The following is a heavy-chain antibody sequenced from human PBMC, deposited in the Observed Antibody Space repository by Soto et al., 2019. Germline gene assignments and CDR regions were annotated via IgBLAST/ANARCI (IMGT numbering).Heavy chain of an antibody. V-gene: IGHV1-2*02. CDR2: INPNSGGT. CDR3: ARSVTGSGSYHY. D-gene: IGHD1-26*01. J-gene: IGHJ4*02. Sequence: ASVKVSCKASGYTFTGYYMHWVRQAPGQGLEWMGWINPNSGGTNYAQKFQGRVTMTRDTSISTAYMELSRLRSDDTSVYYCARSVTGSGSYHYWGQGTLVTVSS. CDR1: GYTFTGYY.